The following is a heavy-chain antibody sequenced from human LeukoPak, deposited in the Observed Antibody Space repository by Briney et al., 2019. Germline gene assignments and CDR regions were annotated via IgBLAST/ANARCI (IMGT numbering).Heavy chain of an antibody. Sequence: PSETLSLTCTVSGYSISSGYYWGWIRQPPGKGLEWIGSIYHSGSTYYNPSLKSRVTISVDTSKNQFSLKLSSVTAADTAVYYCARGGITATTYGWGKGTLATVSS. CDR2: IYHSGST. D-gene: IGHD1-7*01. CDR1: GYSISSGYY. V-gene: IGHV4-38-2*02. CDR3: ARGGITATTYG. J-gene: IGHJ4*02.